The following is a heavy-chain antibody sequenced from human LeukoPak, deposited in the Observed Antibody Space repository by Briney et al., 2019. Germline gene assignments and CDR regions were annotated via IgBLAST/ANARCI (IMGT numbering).Heavy chain of an antibody. V-gene: IGHV3-11*01. J-gene: IGHJ4*02. CDR1: GFTFKDYY. Sequence: PGGSLKLSCAGSGFTFKDYYMSWIRQAPGKGLEWISYIGYSGSPIYYADSVKGRFTISRDNSKNTLYLQMNSLRAEDTAVYYCAKDFMGLSRFDSWGQGTLVTVSS. CDR3: AKDFMGLSRFDS. D-gene: IGHD1-26*01. CDR2: IGYSGSPI.